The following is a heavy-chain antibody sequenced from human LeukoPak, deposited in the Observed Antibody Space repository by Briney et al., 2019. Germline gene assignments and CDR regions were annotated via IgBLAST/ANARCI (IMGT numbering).Heavy chain of an antibody. CDR2: IYYSGST. V-gene: IGHV4-59*01. CDR1: GGSISSYY. D-gene: IGHD5-18*01. CDR3: ARDRIGYSYGSDAFGI. Sequence: PSETLSLTCTVSGGSISSYYWSWIRQPPGKGLEWIGYIYYSGSTNYNPSLKSRVTISVDTSKNQFSLKLSSVTAADTAVYYCARDRIGYSYGSDAFGIWGQGTMVTVSS. J-gene: IGHJ3*02.